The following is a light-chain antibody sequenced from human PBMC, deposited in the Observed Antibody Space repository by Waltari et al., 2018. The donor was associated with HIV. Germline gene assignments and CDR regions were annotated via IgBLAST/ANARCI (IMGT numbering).Light chain of an antibody. V-gene: IGKV4-1*01. CDR2: WSN. CDR1: QSPFFTSNNNNKNY. J-gene: IGKJ1*01. CDR3: QQHYSLPWT. Sequence: DIVMTQSPDSLAVFPGARAPIHCTSSQSPFFTSNNNNKNYLTWYQKKPGHPPKLLIYWSNARESGVPERFSGGGSGTDFTLTISSLQPDDVAIYFCQQHYSLPWTFGQGTKVEI.